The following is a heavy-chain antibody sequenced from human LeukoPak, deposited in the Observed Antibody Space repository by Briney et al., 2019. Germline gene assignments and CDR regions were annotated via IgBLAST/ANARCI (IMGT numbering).Heavy chain of an antibody. CDR3: AKVTDTAMVNDY. CDR1: GFTFSNSA. V-gene: IGHV3-23*01. D-gene: IGHD5-18*01. CDR2: ISGSGSST. Sequence: PGGSLRLSCAASGFTFSNSAMTWVRQAPGKGLEWVSAISGSGSSTYYADSVKGRFTISRDNSKNTLYLQMNSLRAEDTAVYYCAKVTDTAMVNDYWGQGTLVTVSS. J-gene: IGHJ4*02.